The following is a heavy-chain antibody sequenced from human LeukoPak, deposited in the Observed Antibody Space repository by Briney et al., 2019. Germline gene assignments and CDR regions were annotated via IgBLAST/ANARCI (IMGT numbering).Heavy chain of an antibody. V-gene: IGHV1-18*01. CDR1: GYIFISYG. D-gene: IGHD4-17*01. CDR2: ISAYNGNT. J-gene: IGHJ5*02. Sequence: GASVKVSCKAFGYIFISYGFSWVRQAPGQGLEWMGWISAYNGNTNYAERLQDRVTITRDTSASTAYMELSSLRSEDTAVYYCARDLTTVTMGFDPWGQGTLVTVSS. CDR3: ARDLTTVTMGFDP.